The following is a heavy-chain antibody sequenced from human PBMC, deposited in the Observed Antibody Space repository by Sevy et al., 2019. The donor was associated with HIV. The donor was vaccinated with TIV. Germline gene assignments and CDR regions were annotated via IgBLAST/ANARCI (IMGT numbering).Heavy chain of an antibody. V-gene: IGHV3-30-3*01. CDR2: ISYHGSDK. Sequence: GGSLRLSCAASGFALSNYYAMHWVRQAPGKGLEWVALISYHGSDKYYADSVKSRFTISRDNFKNTLYLQMNSLTTEDTAVYYCARPRANYVDHYFFYAMDVWGQGTTVTVSS. D-gene: IGHD4-17*01. CDR3: ARPRANYVDHYFFYAMDV. J-gene: IGHJ6*02. CDR1: GFALSNYYA.